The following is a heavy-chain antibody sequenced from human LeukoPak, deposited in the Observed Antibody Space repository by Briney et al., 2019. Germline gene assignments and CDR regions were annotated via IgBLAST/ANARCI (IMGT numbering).Heavy chain of an antibody. CDR3: ASRPGYSYAFDQ. V-gene: IGHV3-11*01. CDR1: GFSFSDYY. D-gene: IGHD5-18*01. J-gene: IGHJ4*02. Sequence: GGSLRLSCAGSGFSFSDYYMNWIRQAPGKGLEWVLSISSRGNNILYADSVKGRFTISRDNANNSMHLQMNSLRAEDTAVYYCASRPGYSYAFDQWGQGTVVTVSS. CDR2: ISSRGNNI.